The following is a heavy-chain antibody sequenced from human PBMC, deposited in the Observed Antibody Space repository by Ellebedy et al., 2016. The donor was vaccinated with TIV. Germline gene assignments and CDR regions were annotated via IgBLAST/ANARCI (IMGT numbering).Heavy chain of an antibody. Sequence: GGSLRLSCAASGNTFSSYNMNWVRQAPGKGLQWVSYISTTSSNIYYADSVKGRFTISRDNAKNSLTLQMDSLRDEDTAVYYCMRDGGRVGYTYWYFDLWGRGTLVTVSS. J-gene: IGHJ2*01. CDR1: GNTFSSYN. V-gene: IGHV3-48*02. CDR3: MRDGGRVGYTYWYFDL. D-gene: IGHD5-24*01. CDR2: ISTTSSNI.